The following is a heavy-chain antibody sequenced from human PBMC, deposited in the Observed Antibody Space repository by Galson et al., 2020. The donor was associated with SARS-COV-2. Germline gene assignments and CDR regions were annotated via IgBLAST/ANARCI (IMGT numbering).Heavy chain of an antibody. CDR2: TYDSGST. Sequence: SETLSLTCTVSGGSISSSIYFWGWIRQPPGKALQWIGTTYDSGSTYYDPSLKSRLTISVDTSKNQFSLKLSSVTAADTAVYYCARHGRGEPLFPFDYWGQGILVTVSS. J-gene: IGHJ4*02. D-gene: IGHD1-26*01. CDR1: GGSISSSIYF. CDR3: ARHGRGEPLFPFDY. V-gene: IGHV4-39*01.